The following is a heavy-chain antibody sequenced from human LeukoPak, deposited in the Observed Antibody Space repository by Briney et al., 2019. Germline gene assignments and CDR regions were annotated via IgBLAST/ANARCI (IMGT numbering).Heavy chain of an antibody. Sequence: GALRLSCTASGFTFSSHWMTWVRQPPGKRLEWVANIKEDGGVEYYVDSVKGRFTISRDNTKNALYLQMNNLRADDTAVYFCARDSRWLLDYWGQGTLITVSS. CDR2: IKEDGGVE. CDR1: GFTFSSHW. D-gene: IGHD6-19*01. J-gene: IGHJ4*02. V-gene: IGHV3-7*03. CDR3: ARDSRWLLDY.